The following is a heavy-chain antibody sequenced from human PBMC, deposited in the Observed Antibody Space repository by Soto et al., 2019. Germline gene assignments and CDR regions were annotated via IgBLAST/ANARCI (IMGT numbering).Heavy chain of an antibody. CDR2: IYYSGST. J-gene: IGHJ4*02. CDR1: GGSISSGGYY. CDR3: ARLYGSGSYYFDY. D-gene: IGHD3-10*01. V-gene: IGHV4-31*03. Sequence: PSETLSLTCTVSGGSISSGGYYWSWIRQHPGKGLEWIGYIYYSGSTYYNPSLKSRVTISVDTSKNQFSLKLSSVTAADTAVYYCARLYGSGSYYFDYWGQGTLVT.